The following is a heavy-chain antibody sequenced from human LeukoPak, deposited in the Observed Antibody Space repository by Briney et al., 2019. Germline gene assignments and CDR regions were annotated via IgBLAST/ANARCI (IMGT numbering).Heavy chain of an antibody. CDR1: GFTFSDYY. V-gene: IGHV4-59*01. CDR3: ARTTEGGYTYGYFYYYYMDV. D-gene: IGHD5-18*01. Sequence: GSLRLSCAASGFTFSDYYMSWIRQAPGKGLEWIGYIYYSGSTNYNPSLKSRVTISVDTSKNQFSLKLTSVTAPDTAVYYCARTTEGGYTYGYFYYYYMDVWGKGTTVTISS. CDR2: IYYSGST. J-gene: IGHJ6*03.